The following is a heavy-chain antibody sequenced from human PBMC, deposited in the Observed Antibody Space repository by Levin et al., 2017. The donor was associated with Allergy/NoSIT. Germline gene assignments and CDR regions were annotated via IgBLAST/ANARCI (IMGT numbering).Heavy chain of an antibody. D-gene: IGHD1-26*01. Sequence: ASVKVSCKASGYTFTTYYIHWVRQAPGQGLEWMGRINPNTGGTHYAQKFQGRVTVARDTSISTAYMELSSLTSDDTAMYYCARDSGSFAMDVWGQGTTVTVSS. J-gene: IGHJ6*02. V-gene: IGHV1-2*06. CDR1: GYTFTTYY. CDR2: INPNTGGT. CDR3: ARDSGSFAMDV.